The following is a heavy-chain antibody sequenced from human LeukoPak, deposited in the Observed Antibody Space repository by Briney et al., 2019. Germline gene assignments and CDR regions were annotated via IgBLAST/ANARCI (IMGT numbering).Heavy chain of an antibody. CDR2: IYHSGTT. J-gene: IGHJ4*02. CDR1: GFSINGGFL. Sequence: SETLSLTCVVSGFSINGGFLWGWIRQPPGKGLDWIGSIYHSGTTYYNPSLESRVTISVDMSKNQFSLKLSSVTAADTAVYYCARGWGATATTGPSDYWGQGTLVTVSS. D-gene: IGHD4-17*01. CDR3: ARGWGATATTGPSDY. V-gene: IGHV4-38-2*01.